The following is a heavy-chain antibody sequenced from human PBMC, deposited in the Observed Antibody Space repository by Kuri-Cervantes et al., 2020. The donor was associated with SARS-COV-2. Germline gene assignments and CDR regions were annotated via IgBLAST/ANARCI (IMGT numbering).Heavy chain of an antibody. CDR1: GFTFSDYY. D-gene: IGHD3-16*01. CDR3: ARDLYVYGMDV. CDR2: ISSSGSTI. Sequence: GESLKISCAASGFTFSDYYMSWIRQAPGKGLEWVSYISSSGSTIYYADSRKGRFTISRDNSQNTLHLQMNSLRAEDTAVYYCARDLYVYGMDVWGQGTTVTVSS. J-gene: IGHJ6*02. V-gene: IGHV3-11*01.